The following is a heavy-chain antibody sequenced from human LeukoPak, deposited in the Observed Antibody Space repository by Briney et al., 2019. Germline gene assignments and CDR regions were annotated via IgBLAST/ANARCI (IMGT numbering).Heavy chain of an antibody. CDR2: ITGGGGSTT. CDR3: AKGRVGGWNGGDC. V-gene: IGHV3-23*01. Sequence: GGSLRHSCAASGFSFSSCAMTWVHQAPGKGLEWVSAITGGGGSTTYYADSVKGRFTISADNSKNTLYLQMHSLRAEDTAIYYCAKGRVGGWNGGDCWGQGTLVTVSS. D-gene: IGHD1-1*01. J-gene: IGHJ4*02. CDR1: GFSFSSCA.